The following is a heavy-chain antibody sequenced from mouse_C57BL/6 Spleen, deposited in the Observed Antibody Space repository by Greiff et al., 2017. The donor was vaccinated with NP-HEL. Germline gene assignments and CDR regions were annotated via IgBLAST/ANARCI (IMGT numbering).Heavy chain of an antibody. CDR3: ARSGAQATWFAY. CDR1: GYSFTGYY. D-gene: IGHD3-2*02. V-gene: IGHV1-42*01. Sequence: VQLQQSGPELVKPGASVKISCKASGYSFTGYYMNWVKQSPEKSLEWIGEINPSTGGTTYNQKFKAKATLTVDKSSSTAYMQLKSLTSEDSAVYYCARSGAQATWFAYWGQGTLVTVSA. CDR2: INPSTGGT. J-gene: IGHJ3*01.